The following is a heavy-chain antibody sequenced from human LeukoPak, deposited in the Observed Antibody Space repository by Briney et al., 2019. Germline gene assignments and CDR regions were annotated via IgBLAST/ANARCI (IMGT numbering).Heavy chain of an antibody. J-gene: IGHJ6*03. CDR1: GYSLSDYY. CDR3: ARDLSVLMVYAIFTASEPDRDYYYYMDV. Sequence: GASVKVSCKASGYSLSDYYMNWVRQAPGQGLEWMGWINPNSGGTNYAQKFQGRVTMTRDTSISTAYMELSRLRSDDTAVYYCARDLSVLMVYAIFTASEPDRDYYYYMDVWGKGTTVTVSS. V-gene: IGHV1-2*02. CDR2: INPNSGGT. D-gene: IGHD2-8*01.